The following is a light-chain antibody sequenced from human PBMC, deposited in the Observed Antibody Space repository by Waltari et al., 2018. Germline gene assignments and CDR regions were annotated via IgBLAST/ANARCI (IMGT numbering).Light chain of an antibody. Sequence: QSLLTPPPSLSGAPGHSVPIPRPGVSPNLRAGHDVHWYQQLPGTAPKLLIYGNSNRPSGVPYRFSGSKSGTSASLAIPGLQAEDEADYYCQSYDSSLSVPFGGGTKLTVL. V-gene: IGLV1-40*01. CDR1: SPNLRAGHD. CDR3: QSYDSSLSVP. CDR2: GNS. J-gene: IGLJ2*01.